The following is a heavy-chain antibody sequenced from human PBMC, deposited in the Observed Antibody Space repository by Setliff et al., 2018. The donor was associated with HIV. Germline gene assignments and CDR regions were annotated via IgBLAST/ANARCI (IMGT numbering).Heavy chain of an antibody. CDR2: ISHSGTT. V-gene: IGHV4-4*02. Sequence: SETLSLTCAVSGASISSSYWWNWVRQPPGKGLEWIGEISHSGTTNYNPSLKSRVSISVDMSKNQFSLNLSSVTAADTAVYYCARGSSSIFGVLVLLPHSYYYMDVWGKGTTVTVSS. CDR3: ARGSSSIFGVLVLLPHSYYYMDV. J-gene: IGHJ6*03. CDR1: GASISSSYW. D-gene: IGHD3-3*01.